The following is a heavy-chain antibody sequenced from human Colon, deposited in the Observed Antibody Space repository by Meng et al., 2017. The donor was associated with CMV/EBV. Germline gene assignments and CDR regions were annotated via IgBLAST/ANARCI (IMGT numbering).Heavy chain of an antibody. CDR1: FTVSSNS. CDR3: ASNRFCGSSCSDSWVDP. V-gene: IGHV3-53*01. CDR2: IYSGGET. J-gene: IGHJ5*02. Sequence: FTVSSNSMPWVRQAPGKGLEWLSLIYSGGETHYADSVKGRFTISRDDSKNTLYLQMDSLRADDDTAVYYCASNRFCGSSCSDSWVDPWGQGTLVTVSS. D-gene: IGHD2-15*01.